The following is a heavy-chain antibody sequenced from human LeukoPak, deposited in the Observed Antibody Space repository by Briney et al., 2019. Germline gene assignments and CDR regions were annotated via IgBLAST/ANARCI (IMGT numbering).Heavy chain of an antibody. J-gene: IGHJ6*03. Sequence: GGSLRLSCAASGFTFSSSGMNWVRQAPGKGLEWVAVISYDGSNKYYADSVKGRFTISRDNSKNTLYLQMNSLRAEDTAVYYCAKVAATDYYYYYMDVWGKGTTVTVSS. CDR1: GFTFSSSG. CDR3: AKVAATDYYYYYMDV. CDR2: ISYDGSNK. D-gene: IGHD2-15*01. V-gene: IGHV3-30*18.